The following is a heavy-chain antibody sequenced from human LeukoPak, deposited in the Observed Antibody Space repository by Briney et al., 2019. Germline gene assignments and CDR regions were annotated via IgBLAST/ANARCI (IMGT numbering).Heavy chain of an antibody. D-gene: IGHD3-22*01. CDR3: ARPYYYDGNFDY. CDR2: IYYSGST. Sequence: SETLPLTCTVSGGSISSSSYYWGWIRQPPGKGLEWIGSIYYSGSTYYNPSLKSRVTISVDTSKNQFSLKLSSVTAADTAVYYCARPYYYDGNFDYWGQGTLVTVSS. V-gene: IGHV4-39*01. CDR1: GGSISSSSYY. J-gene: IGHJ4*02.